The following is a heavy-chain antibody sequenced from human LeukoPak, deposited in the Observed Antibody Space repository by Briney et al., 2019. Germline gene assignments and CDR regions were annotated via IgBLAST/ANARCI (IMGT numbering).Heavy chain of an antibody. CDR1: GFTFSSYA. CDR3: ARDSGYYDSSPRGAFDI. V-gene: IGHV3-30*04. J-gene: IGHJ3*02. Sequence: PGRSLRLSCAASGFTFSSYAVHWVRQAPGKGLEWVAVISYDGSNKYYADSVKGRFTISRDNSKNTLYLQMNSLRAEDTAVYYCARDSGYYDSSPRGAFDIWGQGTMVTVSS. CDR2: ISYDGSNK. D-gene: IGHD3-22*01.